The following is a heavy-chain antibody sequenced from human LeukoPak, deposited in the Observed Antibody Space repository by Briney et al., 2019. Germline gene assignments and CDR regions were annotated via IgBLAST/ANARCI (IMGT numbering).Heavy chain of an antibody. CDR2: IYTSGST. D-gene: IGHD3-16*01. V-gene: IGHV4-4*07. CDR3: ASLRVPGYFDY. CDR1: GGSISSYY. J-gene: IGHJ4*03. Sequence: SETLSLTCSVSGGSISSYYWSWIRQPAGKGLEWIGRIYTSGSTNYNPSLKSRVTMSVDTSKNQFSLRLNAVTAADTAVFYCASLRVPGYFDYWGQGTLVTVSS.